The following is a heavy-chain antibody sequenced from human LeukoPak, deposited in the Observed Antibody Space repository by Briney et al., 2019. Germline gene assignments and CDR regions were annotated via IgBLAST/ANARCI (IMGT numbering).Heavy chain of an antibody. V-gene: IGHV5-51*01. CDR1: GYSFTSYW. J-gene: IGHJ4*02. CDR3: ARHRYCSGGSCSDFDY. CDR2: IYPDDSYT. D-gene: IGHD2-15*01. Sequence: GEFLKISCKGSGYSFTSYWIGWVRPLPGKGLGWMGIIYPDDSYTRYCPSFQGQVTISADKSISTAYLQWSSLKASDTAMYYCARHRYCSGGSCSDFDYWGRGTLVTVSS.